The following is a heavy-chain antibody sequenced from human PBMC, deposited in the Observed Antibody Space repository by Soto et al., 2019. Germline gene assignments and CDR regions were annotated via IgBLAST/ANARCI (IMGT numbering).Heavy chain of an antibody. CDR2: IHHIGTT. Sequence: QVQLQESGPGLVKPSGILSRTCAVSGGSLTTFNWWSWVRQPPGKGLEWIGEIHHIGTTNYNPSLDSLVTISLDKSRNHFSLTLISVTAAASAVYYCARTEAGAFHIWGQGKMITVSS. D-gene: IGHD3-10*01. V-gene: IGHV4-4*02. CDR3: ARTEAGAFHI. J-gene: IGHJ3*02. CDR1: GGSLTTFNW.